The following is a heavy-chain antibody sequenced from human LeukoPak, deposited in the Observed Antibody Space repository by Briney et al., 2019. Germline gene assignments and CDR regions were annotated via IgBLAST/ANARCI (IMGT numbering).Heavy chain of an antibody. CDR1: GYTFTSYG. D-gene: IGHD4-23*01. Sequence: ASVKVSCKASGYTFTSYGISWVRQAPGQGLECMGIINPSGGSTSYAQKFQGRVTMTRDMSTSTAYMELRSLRSDDTAVYYCARLPVVKSRRYFDYWGQGTLVTVSS. V-gene: IGHV1-46*01. CDR2: INPSGGST. CDR3: ARLPVVKSRRYFDY. J-gene: IGHJ4*02.